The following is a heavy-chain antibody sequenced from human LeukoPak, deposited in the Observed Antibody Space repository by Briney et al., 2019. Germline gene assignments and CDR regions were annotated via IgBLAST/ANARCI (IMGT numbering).Heavy chain of an antibody. J-gene: IGHJ5*02. CDR1: GYTFTGYY. D-gene: IGHD2-2*01. CDR2: INPNSGGT. V-gene: IGHV1-2*02. CDR3: ARGWFSSTSSPFNWFDP. Sequence: ASVKVSCKASGYTFTGYYTHWVRQAPGQGLEWMGWINPNSGGTNYAQKFQGRVTMTRDTSISTAYMEPSRLRSDDTAVYYCARGWFSSTSSPFNWFDPWGQGTLVTVSS.